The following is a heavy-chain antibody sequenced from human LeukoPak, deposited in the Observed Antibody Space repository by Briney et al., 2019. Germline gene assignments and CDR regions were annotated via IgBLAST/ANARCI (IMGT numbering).Heavy chain of an antibody. Sequence: GGSLRLSCAASGFTFSSYSMNWVRQAPGKGLEWVSSISSSGSPIYYADSVEGRFTISRDNAKNSLYLQMNSLRAEDTAVYFCAREGTGRYYYYYYMDVWGKGTTVTISS. CDR2: ISSSGSPI. D-gene: IGHD3-10*01. CDR1: GFTFSSYS. J-gene: IGHJ6*03. V-gene: IGHV3-21*01. CDR3: AREGTGRYYYYYYMDV.